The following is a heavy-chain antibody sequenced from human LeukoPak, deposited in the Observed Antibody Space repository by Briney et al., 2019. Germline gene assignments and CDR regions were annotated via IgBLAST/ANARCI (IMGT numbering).Heavy chain of an antibody. CDR3: ARFGYGSWFDP. CDR2: ISSSSTYI. V-gene: IGHV3-21*01. D-gene: IGHD3-10*01. CDR1: GFTFSTYT. Sequence: GGSLRLSCAASGFTFSTYTMSWVRQAPGKGLEWVSYISSSSTYIYYADSVKGRFTISRDNAKNSLYLQMNSLRAEDTAVYYCARFGYGSWFDPWGQGTLVTVSS. J-gene: IGHJ5*02.